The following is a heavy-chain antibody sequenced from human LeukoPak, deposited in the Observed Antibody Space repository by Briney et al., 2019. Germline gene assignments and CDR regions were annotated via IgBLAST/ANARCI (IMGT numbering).Heavy chain of an antibody. D-gene: IGHD3-3*01. CDR3: ARDYKWSGYYHYYYYMDV. Sequence: PSETLSLTCTVSGYSISSGYYWGWIRQPPGKGLEWIGSIYHSGSTYYNPSLKSRVTISVDTSKNQFSLKLSSVTAADTAVYYCARDYKWSGYYHYYYYMDVWGKGTTVTVSS. CDR1: GYSISSGYY. CDR2: IYHSGST. V-gene: IGHV4-38-2*02. J-gene: IGHJ6*03.